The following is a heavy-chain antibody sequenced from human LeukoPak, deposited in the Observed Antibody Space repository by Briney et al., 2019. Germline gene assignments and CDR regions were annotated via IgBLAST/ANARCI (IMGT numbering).Heavy chain of an antibody. D-gene: IGHD3-3*01. CDR2: IYYSGST. Sequence: IPSETLSLTCTVSGGSISSSSYYWGWIRQPPGKGLEWIGSIYYSGSTYYNPSLKSRVTISVDTSKNQFSLKLSSVTAANTAAYYCARHAKYYDFWSGYFRYDAFDIWGQGTMVTVSS. J-gene: IGHJ3*02. V-gene: IGHV4-39*01. CDR3: ARHAKYYDFWSGYFRYDAFDI. CDR1: GGSISSSSYY.